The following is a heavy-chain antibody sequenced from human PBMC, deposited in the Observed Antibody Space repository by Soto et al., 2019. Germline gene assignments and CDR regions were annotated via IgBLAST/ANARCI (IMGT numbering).Heavy chain of an antibody. CDR1: GFTFSSYG. CDR3: AKETEGDIVVVPSIED. J-gene: IGHJ4*02. V-gene: IGHV3-33*06. CDR2: IWYDGSNK. D-gene: IGHD2-2*01. Sequence: GGSLRLSCAASGFTFSSYGMHWVRQAPGKGLEWVAVIWYDGSNKYYADSVKGRFTISRDNSKNTLYLQMNSLRAEDTAVYYCAKETEGDIVVVPSIEDWGQGTLVTVSS.